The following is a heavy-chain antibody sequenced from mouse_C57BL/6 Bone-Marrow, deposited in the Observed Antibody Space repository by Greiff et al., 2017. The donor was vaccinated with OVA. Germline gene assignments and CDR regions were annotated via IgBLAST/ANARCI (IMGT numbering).Heavy chain of an antibody. CDR2: ISAGGSYT. D-gene: IGHD1-1*01. Sequence: EVQLQESGGGLVKPGGSLKLSCAASGFTFSSYAMSWVRQTPEKRLGWVATISAGGSYTYYPDNVKGRFTISRDNAKNNLYLQMSHLKSEDTAMYYCAKGIYYYGNGYFDVWGTGTTVTVSS. J-gene: IGHJ1*03. CDR1: GFTFSSYA. CDR3: AKGIYYYGNGYFDV. V-gene: IGHV5-4*01.